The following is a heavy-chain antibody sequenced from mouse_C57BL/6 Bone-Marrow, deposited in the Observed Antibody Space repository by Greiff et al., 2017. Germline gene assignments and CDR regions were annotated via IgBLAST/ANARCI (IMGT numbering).Heavy chain of an antibody. Sequence: EVHLVESGGGLVKPGGSLKLSCAASGFTFSSYAMSWVRQTPEKRLEWVATISDGGSYTYYPDNVKGRFTISRDNAKNNLYLQMSHLKSEDTAMYYCARDPVTTLDYWGQGTTLTVSS. J-gene: IGHJ2*01. CDR3: ARDPVTTLDY. V-gene: IGHV5-4*01. CDR1: GFTFSSYA. CDR2: ISDGGSYT. D-gene: IGHD2-3*01.